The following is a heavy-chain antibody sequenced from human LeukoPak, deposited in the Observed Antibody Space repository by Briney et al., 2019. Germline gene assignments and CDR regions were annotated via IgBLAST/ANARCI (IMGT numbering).Heavy chain of an antibody. D-gene: IGHD1-1*01. CDR1: GYTFTGYH. Sequence: ASVKVSCKASGYTFTGYHMHWVRQAPGQGLEWMGWINPNSGGTNYAQKFQGRVTTTRDTSISTAYMELSRLRSDDTAVYYCARENEYYFDYWGQGTLVTVSS. CDR2: INPNSGGT. J-gene: IGHJ4*02. CDR3: ARENEYYFDY. V-gene: IGHV1-2*02.